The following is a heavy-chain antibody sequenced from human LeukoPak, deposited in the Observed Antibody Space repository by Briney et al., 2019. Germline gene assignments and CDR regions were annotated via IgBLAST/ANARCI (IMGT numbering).Heavy chain of an antibody. CDR1: GYTFTGYY. V-gene: IGHV1-2*02. J-gene: IGHJ5*02. Sequence: ASVKVSCKASGYTFTGYYMHWVRQAPGQGLEWMGWINPNSGGTNYAQKFQGRVTMTRDTSISTAYMELSRLRSDDTAVYYCARGAIVVVPAAGSRVWFDPWGQGTLVTVSS. D-gene: IGHD2-2*01. CDR3: ARGAIVVVPAAGSRVWFDP. CDR2: INPNSGGT.